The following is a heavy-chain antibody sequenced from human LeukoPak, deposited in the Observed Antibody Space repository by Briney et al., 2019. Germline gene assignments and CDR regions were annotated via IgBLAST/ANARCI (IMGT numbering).Heavy chain of an antibody. V-gene: IGHV3-74*01. Sequence: GGSLRLSCAASGFTFSSYWMHWVRQAPGKGLVWVSRINSDGSSTSYADSVKGRFTISRDDAKNTLYLQMNSLRAEDTAVYYCARDSIVVVPAAIVFGWFDPWGQGTLVTVSS. CDR3: ARDSIVVVPAAIVFGWFDP. D-gene: IGHD2-2*01. CDR2: INSDGSST. J-gene: IGHJ5*02. CDR1: GFTFSSYW.